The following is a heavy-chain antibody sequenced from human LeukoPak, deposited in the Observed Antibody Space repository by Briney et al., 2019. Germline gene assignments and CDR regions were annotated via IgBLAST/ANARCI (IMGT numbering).Heavy chain of an antibody. CDR2: IYYSGST. D-gene: IGHD3-9*01. J-gene: IGHJ3*02. V-gene: IGHV4-39*07. CDR3: ARDLDYDILTGYYTDAFDI. CDR1: GGSISSSSYY. Sequence: SETLSLTCTVSGGSISSSSYYWGWIRQPPGKGLEWIGSIYYSGSTYYNPSLKSRVTISVDTSKNQFSLKLSSVTAADTAVYYCARDLDYDILTGYYTDAFDIWGQGTMVTVSS.